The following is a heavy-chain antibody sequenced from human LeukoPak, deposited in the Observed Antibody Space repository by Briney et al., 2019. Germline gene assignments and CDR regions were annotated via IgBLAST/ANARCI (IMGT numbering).Heavy chain of an antibody. CDR3: AREGRTVAGTGFDY. V-gene: IGHV1-18*01. D-gene: IGHD6-19*01. J-gene: IGHJ4*02. Sequence: AAVKVSCKASGYTFTSYGISWVRQAPGQGLDWMGWISAYNGNTNCAQKPQGRVTMNTETSTSTAYMELRSLRSDDTAVYYCAREGRTVAGTGFDYWGQGTLVSVSS. CDR1: GYTFTSYG. CDR2: ISAYNGNT.